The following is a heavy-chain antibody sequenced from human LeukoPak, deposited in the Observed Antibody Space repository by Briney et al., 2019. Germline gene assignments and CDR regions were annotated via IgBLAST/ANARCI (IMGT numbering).Heavy chain of an antibody. CDR2: IYYSGST. Sequence: SETLSLTCTVSGGSISSYYWSWIRQPPGKGLEYIGYIYYSGSTNYNLSLKSRVTISIDTSKNQFSLKLSSVTDADTAVYYCARANQLLNFDLWGRGTLVTVSS. J-gene: IGHJ2*01. CDR1: GGSISSYY. D-gene: IGHD2-2*01. CDR3: ARANQLLNFDL. V-gene: IGHV4-59*01.